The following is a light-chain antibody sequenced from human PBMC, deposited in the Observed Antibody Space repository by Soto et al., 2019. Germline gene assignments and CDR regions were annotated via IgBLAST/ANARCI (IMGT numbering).Light chain of an antibody. Sequence: DIQMTQSPSSVSASVGDRVTISCRASQDISNWLAWYQQKPGEAPKFLIYAASNLQSGVPSKFSVSGSGTVFNTNISSLQAEDFAIFFWQQGWRFPNTFGQGNRLEIK. CDR2: AAS. CDR1: QDISNW. J-gene: IGKJ5*01. V-gene: IGKV1-12*01. CDR3: QQGWRFPNT.